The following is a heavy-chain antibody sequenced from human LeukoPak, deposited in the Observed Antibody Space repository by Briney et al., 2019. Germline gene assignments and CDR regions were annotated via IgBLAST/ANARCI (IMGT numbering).Heavy chain of an antibody. D-gene: IGHD6-19*01. V-gene: IGHV1-69*06. CDR3: ARDIGSGWEGDAFDI. CDR1: GGTFSSYA. CDR2: IIPIFGTA. J-gene: IGHJ3*02. Sequence: ASVKVSCKASGGTFSSYAISWVRQAPGQGLEWMGGIIPIFGTANYAQKFQGRVTITADKSTGTAYMELSSLRSEDTAVYYCARDIGSGWEGDAFDIWGQGTMVTVSS.